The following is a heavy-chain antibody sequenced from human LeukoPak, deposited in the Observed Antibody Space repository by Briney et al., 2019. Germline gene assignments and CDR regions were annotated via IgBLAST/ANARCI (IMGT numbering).Heavy chain of an antibody. J-gene: IGHJ4*02. CDR3: AREGGRTVAGTFDN. CDR1: GFTFRSSG. Sequence: PGGSLRLSCAASGFTFRSSGMHWVRQAPGKGLEWVAFIQYHGRDKYYADCVKGRFTISRDNSKNTLYMEVNSLRAEDTAVYYCAREGGRTVAGTFDNWGQGTLVTVSS. V-gene: IGHV3-30*02. D-gene: IGHD6-19*01. CDR2: IQYHGRDK.